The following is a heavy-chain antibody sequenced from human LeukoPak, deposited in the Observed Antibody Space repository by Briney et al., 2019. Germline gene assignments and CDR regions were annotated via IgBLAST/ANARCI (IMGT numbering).Heavy chain of an antibody. CDR2: TRNKANSYTA. D-gene: IGHD1-14*01. V-gene: IGHV3-72*01. Sequence: GGSLILSCAASGFTFSDHYMDWVRQAPGKGLEWVGRTRNKANSYTAEYAASVKGRFTISRDDSKNLLYLQMNSLKTEDTAVYYCARNRPLGPLDYWGQGTLVTVSS. CDR3: ARNRPLGPLDY. CDR1: GFTFSDHY. J-gene: IGHJ4*02.